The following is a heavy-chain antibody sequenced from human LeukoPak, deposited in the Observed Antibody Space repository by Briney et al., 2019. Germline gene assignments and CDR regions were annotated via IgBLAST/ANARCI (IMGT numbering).Heavy chain of an antibody. V-gene: IGHV3-30*18. CDR3: AKFALSAVGATPWDY. CDR1: GFTFSSYG. Sequence: TGGSLRLSCAASGFTFSSYGMHWVRQAPGKGLEWVAVISYDGSNKYYADSVKGRFAISRDNSKNTLYLQMNSLRAEDTAVYYCAKFALSAVGATPWDYWGQGTLVTVSP. D-gene: IGHD1-26*01. CDR2: ISYDGSNK. J-gene: IGHJ4*02.